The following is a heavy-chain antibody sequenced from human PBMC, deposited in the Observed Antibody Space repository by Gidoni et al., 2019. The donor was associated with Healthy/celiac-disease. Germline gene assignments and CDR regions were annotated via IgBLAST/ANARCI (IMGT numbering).Heavy chain of an antibody. V-gene: IGHV5-51*03. CDR2: IYPGDSDT. J-gene: IGHJ5*02. D-gene: IGHD2-2*01. CDR1: GYSFTSYW. Sequence: EVQLVQSGAEVKKPGESLKISCKGSGYSFTSYWIGWVRQMPGKGLEWMGIIYPGDSDTRYSPSFQGQVTISADKSISTAYLQWSSLKASDTAMYYCARCRGVVVVPAAGTAPPQPWFDPWGQGTLVTVSS. CDR3: ARCRGVVVVPAAGTAPPQPWFDP.